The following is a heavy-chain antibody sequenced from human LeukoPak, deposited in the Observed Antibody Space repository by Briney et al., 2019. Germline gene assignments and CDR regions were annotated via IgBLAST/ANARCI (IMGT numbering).Heavy chain of an antibody. J-gene: IGHJ4*02. V-gene: IGHV4-59*08. D-gene: IGHD3-22*01. CDR2: LYSSGST. CDR1: GGSISGYY. CDR3: ARHYYDRSDSYSFDY. Sequence: MTSETLSLTCTVSGGSISGYYWSWIRQPPGKGLEWIGYLYSSGSTNYNPSLKSRVTISLDTSENQFSLKLSPVTAADTAVYYCARHYYDRSDSYSFDYWGQGTLVTVSS.